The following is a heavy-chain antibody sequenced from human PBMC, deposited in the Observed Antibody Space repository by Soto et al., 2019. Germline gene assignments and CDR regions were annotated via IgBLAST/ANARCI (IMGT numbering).Heavy chain of an antibody. J-gene: IGHJ4*02. CDR3: VRATYFSDSSSYTRCLDY. CDR2: SRDKPQGYST. D-gene: IGHD3-22*01. Sequence: GGSLRLSCAGSGFTLGDHYIDWVRQAPGKGLEWVGRSRDKPQGYSTAYAASVKGRFTTSRDESKNSAYLQMNSLKTEDTAVYYCVRATYFSDSSSYTRCLDYWGQGTLVTVSS. V-gene: IGHV3-72*01. CDR1: GFTLGDHY.